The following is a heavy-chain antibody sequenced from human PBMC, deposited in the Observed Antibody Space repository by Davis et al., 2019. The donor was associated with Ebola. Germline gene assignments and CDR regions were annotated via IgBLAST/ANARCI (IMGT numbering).Heavy chain of an antibody. CDR3: ARLSSSVAGLY. CDR1: GGSFSGYY. V-gene: IGHV4-34*01. J-gene: IGHJ4*02. D-gene: IGHD6-19*01. CDR2: INHSGST. Sequence: MPSETLSLTCAVYGGSFSGYYWSWIRQPPGKGLEWIGEINHSGSTNYNPSLKSRVTISVDTSKNQFSLKLSSVTAADTAVYYCARLSSSVAGLYWGQEILVTVSS.